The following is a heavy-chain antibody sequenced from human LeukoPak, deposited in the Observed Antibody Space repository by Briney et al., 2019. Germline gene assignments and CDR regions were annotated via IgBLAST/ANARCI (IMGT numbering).Heavy chain of an antibody. CDR1: GGSISSYY. CDR2: IYYSGST. J-gene: IGHJ6*03. V-gene: IGHV4-59*01. CDR3: ARRLPYYYYMDV. D-gene: IGHD4-11*01. Sequence: SETLSLTCTVSGGSISSYYWSWIRQPPGKGLEWIGYIYYSGSTNYNSSLKSRVTISVDTSKNQFSLKLSSVTAADTAVYYCARRLPYYYYMDVWGKGTTVTVSS.